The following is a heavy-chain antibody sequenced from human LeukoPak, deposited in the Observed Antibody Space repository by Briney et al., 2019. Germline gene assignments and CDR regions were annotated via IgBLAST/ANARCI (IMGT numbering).Heavy chain of an antibody. CDR1: GGTFSSYA. J-gene: IGHJ5*02. CDR3: AKDKGFSLNDGGNWFDP. Sequence: ASVKVSCKASGGTFSSYAISWVRQAPGQGLEWMGGIIPIFGTANYAQKFQGRVTITADESTSTAYMELSSLRSEDTAVYYCAKDKGFSLNDGGNWFDPWGQGTLVTVSS. CDR2: IIPIFGTA. D-gene: IGHD1-1*01. V-gene: IGHV1-69*13.